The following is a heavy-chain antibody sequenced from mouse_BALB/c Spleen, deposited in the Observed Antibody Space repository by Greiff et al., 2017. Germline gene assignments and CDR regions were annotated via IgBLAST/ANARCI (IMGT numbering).Heavy chain of an antibody. V-gene: IGHV14-3*02. J-gene: IGHJ4*01. CDR1: GFNIKDTY. Sequence: EVQLQQSGAELVKPGASVKLSCTASGFNIKDTYMHWVKQRPEQGLEWIGRIDPANGNTKYDPKFQGKATITADTSSNTAYLQLSSLTSEDTAVYYCAREGYGNFYAMDYWGQGTSVTVSS. CDR2: IDPANGNT. D-gene: IGHD2-10*02. CDR3: AREGYGNFYAMDY.